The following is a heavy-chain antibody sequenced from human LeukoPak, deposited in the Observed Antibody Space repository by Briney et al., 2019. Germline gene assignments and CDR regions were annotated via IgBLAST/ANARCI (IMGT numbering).Heavy chain of an antibody. CDR2: ISNDGGGT. Sequence: PGGSLRLSCAASGFTFNNYGLIWVRQAPGKGLEWVAAISNDGGGTMYAAFVEGLFTISRDNSKNTLFLQMNSLRAEDTALYYCAKGSSGYFADLWGQGTLVTVSS. CDR3: AKGSSGYFADL. V-gene: IGHV3-23*01. CDR1: GFTFNNYG. D-gene: IGHD3-22*01. J-gene: IGHJ5*02.